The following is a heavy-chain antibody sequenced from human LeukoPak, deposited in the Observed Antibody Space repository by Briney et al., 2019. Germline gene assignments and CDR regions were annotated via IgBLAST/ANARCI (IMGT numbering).Heavy chain of an antibody. CDR2: ISSSSSTI. D-gene: IGHD4-23*01. V-gene: IGHV3-48*01. J-gene: IGHJ4*02. CDR1: GFTFSSYS. Sequence: PGGSLRLSCAASGFTFSSYSMNWVRQAPGKGLEWVSYISSSSSTIYYADSVKGRFTISRDNAKNSLYLQMNSLRAEDTAVYYCARVGPTVVTHFDYWGQGTLVTVSS. CDR3: ARVGPTVVTHFDY.